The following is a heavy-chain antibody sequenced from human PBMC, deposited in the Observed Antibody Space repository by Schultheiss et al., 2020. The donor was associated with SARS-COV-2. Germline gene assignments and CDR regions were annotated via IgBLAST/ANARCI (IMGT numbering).Heavy chain of an antibody. CDR2: IYWNDDK. J-gene: IGHJ5*02. D-gene: IGHD3-22*01. CDR3: ARICWGGSGYYYDNWFDP. V-gene: IGHV2-5*01. CDR1: GFSLSTSGVG. Sequence: SGPTLVKPTQTLTLTCTFSGFSLSTSGVGVGWIRQPPGKALEWLALIYWNDDKRYSPSLKSRLTISKDTSKNQVVLTMTNMDPVDTATYYCARICWGGSGYYYDNWFDPWGQGTLVTVSS.